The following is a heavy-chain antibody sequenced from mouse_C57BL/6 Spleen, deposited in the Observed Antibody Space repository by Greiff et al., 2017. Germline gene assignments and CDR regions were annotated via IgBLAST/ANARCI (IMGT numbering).Heavy chain of an antibody. V-gene: IGHV1-69*01. CDR2: IDPSDSYT. CDR1: GYTFTSYW. Sequence: QVQLQQPGAELVMPGASVKLSCKASGYTFTSYWMHWVKQRPGQGLEWIGEIDPSDSYTNYNQKFKGKSTLTVDKSSSTAYMQLSSLTSEDSAVYYCARGKGITTGYWYFDVWGTGTTVTVSS. D-gene: IGHD2-4*01. CDR3: ARGKGITTGYWYFDV. J-gene: IGHJ1*03.